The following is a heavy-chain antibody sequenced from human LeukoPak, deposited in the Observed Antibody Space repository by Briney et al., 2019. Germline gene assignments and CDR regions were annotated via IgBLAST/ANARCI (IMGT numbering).Heavy chain of an antibody. CDR1: EFTFSSYE. CDR2: ISGSGSPI. CDR3: AKDMWPRLTYGDYGNYFDY. V-gene: IGHV3-48*03. J-gene: IGHJ4*02. Sequence: PGGSLRLSCVTSEFTFSSYEMNWVRQAPGKGLEWVSYISGSGSPIFYADSVKGRFTISRDNSKNSLYLQMYSLRAEDTALYYCAKDMWPRLTYGDYGNYFDYWGQGTLVTVSS. D-gene: IGHD4-17*01.